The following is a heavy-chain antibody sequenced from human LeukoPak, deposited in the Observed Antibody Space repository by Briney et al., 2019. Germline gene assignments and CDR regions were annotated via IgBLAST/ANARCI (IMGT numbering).Heavy chain of an antibody. CDR2: ISYDGSNK. V-gene: IGHV3-30-3*01. CDR3: ARTRHIVVVIAIGDAFDI. D-gene: IGHD2-21*01. Sequence: PGRSLRLSCAASGFTFSSYAMHWVRQAPGKGLEWVAVISYDGSNKYYADSVKGRFTISRDNSKNTLYLQMNSLRAEDTAVYHCARTRHIVVVIAIGDAFDIWGQGTMVTVSS. CDR1: GFTFSSYA. J-gene: IGHJ3*02.